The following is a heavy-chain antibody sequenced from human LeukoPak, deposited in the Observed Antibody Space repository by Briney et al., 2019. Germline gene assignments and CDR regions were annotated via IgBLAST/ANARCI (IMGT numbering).Heavy chain of an antibody. J-gene: IGHJ4*02. Sequence: QPGGTLRLSCAASGFTFSSYGMHWVRQAPGKGLEWVAFIRYDGSNKYYADSVKGRFTISRDNSKNTLYLQMNSLRAEDTAVYYCAKDHNLYRWYSSNTSCSYFDYWGQGTLVTVSS. CDR2: IRYDGSNK. CDR3: AKDHNLYRWYSSNTSCSYFDY. CDR1: GFTFSSYG. V-gene: IGHV3-30*02. D-gene: IGHD2-2*01.